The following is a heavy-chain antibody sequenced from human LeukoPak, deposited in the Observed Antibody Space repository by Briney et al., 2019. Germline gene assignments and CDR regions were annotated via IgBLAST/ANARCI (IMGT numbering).Heavy chain of an antibody. CDR2: ISWDGGST. Sequence: GGSLRLSCAASGFTFDDYTMHWVRQAPGKGLEWVSLISWDGGSTYYADPVKGRFTISRDNSKNSLYLQMNSLRTEDTALYYCAKSKTAVTTGYLDYWGQGTLVTVSS. D-gene: IGHD4-17*01. CDR3: AKSKTAVTTGYLDY. V-gene: IGHV3-43*01. J-gene: IGHJ4*02. CDR1: GFTFDDYT.